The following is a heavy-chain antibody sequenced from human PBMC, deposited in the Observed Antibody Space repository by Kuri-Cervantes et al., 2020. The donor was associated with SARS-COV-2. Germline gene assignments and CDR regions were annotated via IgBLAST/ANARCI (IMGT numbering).Heavy chain of an antibody. CDR1: GGSFSGYY. CDR3: ARAQGGSTSCQECYYYYGMDV. D-gene: IGHD2-2*01. Sequence: SETLSLTCAVYGGSFSGYYWSWIRQPPGKGLEWIGEINHSGSTNYNPSLKSRVTISVDTSKNQFSLKLSSVTAADTAVYYCARAQGGSTSCQECYYYYGMDVWGQGTTVTVSS. CDR2: INHSGST. J-gene: IGHJ6*02. V-gene: IGHV4-34*01.